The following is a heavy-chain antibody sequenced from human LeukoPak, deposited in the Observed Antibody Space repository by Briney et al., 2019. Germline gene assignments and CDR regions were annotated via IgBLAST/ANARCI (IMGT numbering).Heavy chain of an antibody. CDR2: ISWNSGSI. V-gene: IGHV3-9*01. D-gene: IGHD3-16*01. CDR3: AKSPVGEGDSYFDY. CDR1: GFTFDDYA. Sequence: GRSLRLSCAASGFTFDDYAMHWVRQAPGKGLEWASGISWNSGSIGYADSVKGRFTISRDNAKNSLYLQMNSLRAEDTALYYCAKSPVGEGDSYFDYWGQGTLVTVSS. J-gene: IGHJ4*02.